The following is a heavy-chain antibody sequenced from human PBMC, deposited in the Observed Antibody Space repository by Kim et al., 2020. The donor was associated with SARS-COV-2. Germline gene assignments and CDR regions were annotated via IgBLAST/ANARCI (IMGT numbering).Heavy chain of an antibody. D-gene: IGHD6-13*01. CDR1: GFTFSNAW. V-gene: IGHV3-15*01. J-gene: IGHJ3*02. CDR2: IKSKTDGGTT. Sequence: GGSLRLSCAASGFTFSNAWMSWVRQAPGKGLEWVGRIKSKTDGGTTDYAAPVKGRFTISRDDSKNTLYLQMNSLKTEDTAVYYCTTATDKIAAAGPGGAFDIWGQGTMVTVSS. CDR3: TTATDKIAAAGPGGAFDI.